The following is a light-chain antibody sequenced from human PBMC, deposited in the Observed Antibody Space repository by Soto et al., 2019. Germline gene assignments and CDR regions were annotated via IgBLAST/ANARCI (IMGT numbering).Light chain of an antibody. V-gene: IGKV2-28*01. CDR2: LGS. Sequence: DLVMPQSPLSLPVTPGEPASISCRSSQSLLHSNGYNYLDWYLQKPGQSPQLLIYLGSNRASGVPERVSGSGSGTDFTLKISRVEAEDVGVYYCMQALQTLTCGGGTKVEIK. CDR3: MQALQTLT. CDR1: QSLLHSNGYNY. J-gene: IGKJ4*01.